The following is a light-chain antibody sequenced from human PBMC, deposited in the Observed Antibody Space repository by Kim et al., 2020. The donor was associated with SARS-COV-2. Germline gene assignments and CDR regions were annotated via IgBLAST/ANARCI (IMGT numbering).Light chain of an antibody. CDR3: QVWDSSTWV. Sequence: SVALGQTARITCGGNNIVNKNVYWYQQKPGQAPVMVMYRDTNRPSGIPERFSGTNSGNTATLTISRAQAGDEADYYCQVWDSSTWVFGGGTQLTVL. V-gene: IGLV3-9*01. J-gene: IGLJ3*02. CDR2: RDT. CDR1: NIVNKN.